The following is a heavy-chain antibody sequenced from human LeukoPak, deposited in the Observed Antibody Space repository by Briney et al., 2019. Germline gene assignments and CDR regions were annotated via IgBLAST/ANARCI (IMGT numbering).Heavy chain of an antibody. CDR1: GGSISSSSYY. CDR2: IYYSGST. Sequence: SETLSLTCTVSGGSISSSSYYWGWIRQPPGKGLEWIGSIYYSGSTYYNPSLKSRVTMSVDTSKNQFSLKLSSVTAADTAVYYCARVSSSRNYYYYYGMDVWGQGTTVTVSS. V-gene: IGHV4-39*07. J-gene: IGHJ6*02. CDR3: ARVSSSRNYYYYYGMDV.